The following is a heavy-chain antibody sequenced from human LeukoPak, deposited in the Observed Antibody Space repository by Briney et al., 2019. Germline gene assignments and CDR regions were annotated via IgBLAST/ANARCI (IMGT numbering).Heavy chain of an antibody. D-gene: IGHD2-15*01. J-gene: IGHJ4*02. CDR1: GGSISSYY. Sequence: PSETLSLTCTVSGGSISSYYWSWIRQPPGKGLEWIGYIYYSGSTNYNPSLKSRVTISVDTSKNQFSLKLSSVTAADTAVYYCARTLNSGSSDYWGQGILVTVSS. V-gene: IGHV4-59*01. CDR3: ARTLNSGSSDY. CDR2: IYYSGST.